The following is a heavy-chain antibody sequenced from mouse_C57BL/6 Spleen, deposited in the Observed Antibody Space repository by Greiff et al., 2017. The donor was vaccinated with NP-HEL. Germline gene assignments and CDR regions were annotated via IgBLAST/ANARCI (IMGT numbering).Heavy chain of an antibody. CDR1: GYTFTDYY. CDR3: ARGRGLPLAMDY. D-gene: IGHD2-4*01. J-gene: IGHJ4*01. V-gene: IGHV1-26*01. CDR2: INPNNGGT. Sequence: VQLQQSGPELVKPGASVKISCKASGYTFTDYYMNWVKQSHGKSLEWIGDINPNNGGTSYNQKFKGKATLTVDKSSSTAYMELRSLTSEDSAVYYCARGRGLPLAMDYWGQGTSVTVSS.